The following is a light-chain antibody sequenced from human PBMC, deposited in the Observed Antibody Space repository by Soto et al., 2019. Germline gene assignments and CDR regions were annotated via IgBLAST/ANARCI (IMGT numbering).Light chain of an antibody. V-gene: IGLV8-61*01. CDR3: VLYMGSGINV. CDR1: SGSVSTNYY. J-gene: IGLJ7*01. Sequence: VVTQEPSLSVSPGGTVTFTCGLSSGSVSTNYYPSWYQQTPGQSPRTLMYSTNTRSSGVPDRFSGSILGNKAALTITGPQADDESDYYCVLYMGSGINVFGGGTQLTVL. CDR2: STN.